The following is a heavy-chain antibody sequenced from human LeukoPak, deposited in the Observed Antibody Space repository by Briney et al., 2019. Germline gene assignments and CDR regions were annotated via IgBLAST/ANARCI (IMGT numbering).Heavy chain of an antibody. Sequence: GGSLRLSCAASGFTFSSYSMNWVRQAPGKGLEWVSSISSSSSYIYYADSVKGRFTISRDNAKNSLYLQMNSLRAEDTAVYYCATFQLLLSDDAFDIWGQGTMVTVSS. D-gene: IGHD2-2*01. J-gene: IGHJ3*02. CDR1: GFTFSSYS. CDR2: ISSSSSYI. CDR3: ATFQLLLSDDAFDI. V-gene: IGHV3-21*01.